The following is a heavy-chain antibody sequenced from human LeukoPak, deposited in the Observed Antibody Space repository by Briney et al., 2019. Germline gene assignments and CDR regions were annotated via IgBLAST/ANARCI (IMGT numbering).Heavy chain of an antibody. D-gene: IGHD2-2*01. CDR1: GGSTSSGSYY. CDR2: IYTSGST. J-gene: IGHJ5*02. CDR3: ARDGRTSPNWFDP. Sequence: PSETLSLTCTVSGGSTSSGSYYWSWLRQPTGTGLEWIGRIYTSGSTNYNPSLKSRVTISVDTSKNQFSLKLSSVTAADTAVYYCARDGRTSPNWFDPWGQGTLVTVSS. V-gene: IGHV4-61*02.